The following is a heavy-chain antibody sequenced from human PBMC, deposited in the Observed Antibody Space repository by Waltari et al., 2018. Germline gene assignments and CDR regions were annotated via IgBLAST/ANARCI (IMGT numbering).Heavy chain of an antibody. J-gene: IGHJ3*02. Sequence: QVQLQESGPGLVKPSETLSPTCTVSGGSISSYYWSWIRQPAGKGLEWIGRIYTSGSTHYNPSLKSRVTMSVDTSKHQFSLKLSSVTAADAALYYGASLYGTEAVDIWGQGTMVTVSS. CDR2: IYTSGST. V-gene: IGHV4-4*07. CDR3: ASLYGTEAVDI. D-gene: IGHD3-10*01. CDR1: GGSISSYY.